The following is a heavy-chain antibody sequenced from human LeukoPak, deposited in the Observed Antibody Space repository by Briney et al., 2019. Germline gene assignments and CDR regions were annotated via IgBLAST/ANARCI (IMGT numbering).Heavy chain of an antibody. D-gene: IGHD6-13*01. CDR3: ARAGRIAVADGFDY. J-gene: IGHJ4*02. CDR1: GYTFTSYD. Sequence: ASVKVSCKASGYTFTSYDINWVRQATGQGLEWMGWMNPNSGNTGYAQKFQGRVAITRNTSITTAYMELSSLKSEDTAVYYCARAGRIAVADGFDYWGQGTLVTVSS. CDR2: MNPNSGNT. V-gene: IGHV1-8*03.